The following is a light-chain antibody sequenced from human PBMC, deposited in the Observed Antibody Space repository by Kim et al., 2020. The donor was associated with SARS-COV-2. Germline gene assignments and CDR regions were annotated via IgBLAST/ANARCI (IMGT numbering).Light chain of an antibody. CDR3: QMWDGSSDRV. CDR1: NLAGYG. Sequence: ATEQTARITGGGNNLAGYGVPWYQKKPGQAPVVVIYYDSERPSGIPARFSGSNAGNTATLTISRVEAGDEADYYCQMWDGSSDRVFGGGTQLTVL. V-gene: IGLV3-21*04. CDR2: YDS. J-gene: IGLJ3*02.